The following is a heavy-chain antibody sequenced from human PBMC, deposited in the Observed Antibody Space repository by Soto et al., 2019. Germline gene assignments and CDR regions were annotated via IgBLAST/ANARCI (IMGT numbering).Heavy chain of an antibody. Sequence: PGGSMRLSCSASGFTFRSYGVHWVRQNPGKGLEWVAVIWYDGSNKYYADSVKGRFTISRDNSKNTLYLQMNSLRAEDTAVYYCARDGEATIYYYYYYGMDVWGQGTTVTVSS. CDR3: ARDGEATIYYYYYYGMDV. CDR1: GFTFRSYG. CDR2: IWYDGSNK. V-gene: IGHV3-33*01. D-gene: IGHD5-12*01. J-gene: IGHJ6*02.